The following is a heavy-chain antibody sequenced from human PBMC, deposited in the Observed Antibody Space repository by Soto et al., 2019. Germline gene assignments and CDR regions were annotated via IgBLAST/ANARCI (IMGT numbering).Heavy chain of an antibody. J-gene: IGHJ3*02. CDR3: ARPGYYDSSGYKRGNAFDI. V-gene: IGHV1-18*01. CDR1: GYTFTSYG. Sequence: QVQLVQSGAEVKKPGASVKVSCKASGYTFTSYGIIWVRQATGQGLEWMGWISAYNGNTNYAQKLQGRVTMTTDTSTSTAYMELRSLRSDDTAVYYCARPGYYDSSGYKRGNAFDIWGQGTMVTVSS. D-gene: IGHD3-22*01. CDR2: ISAYNGNT.